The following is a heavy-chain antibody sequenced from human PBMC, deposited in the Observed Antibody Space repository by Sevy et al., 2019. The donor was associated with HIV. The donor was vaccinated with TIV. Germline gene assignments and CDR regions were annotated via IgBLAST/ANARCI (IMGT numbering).Heavy chain of an antibody. CDR3: ARSPKIVVPAAGYGMDV. D-gene: IGHD2-2*01. Sequence: ASVKVSCKASGGTFSSYAISWVRQAPGQGLEWMGGIIPIFGTANYSQKFQGRVTITADESTSTAYMELSSLRSEDTAVYYCARSPKIVVPAAGYGMDVWGQGTTVTVS. J-gene: IGHJ6*02. CDR2: IIPIFGTA. V-gene: IGHV1-69*13. CDR1: GGTFSSYA.